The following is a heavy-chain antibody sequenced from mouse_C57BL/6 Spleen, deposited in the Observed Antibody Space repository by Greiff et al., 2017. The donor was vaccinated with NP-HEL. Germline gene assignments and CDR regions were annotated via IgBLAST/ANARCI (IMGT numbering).Heavy chain of an antibody. Sequence: VQLQESGAELMKPGASVKLSCKATGYTFTGYWIEWVKQRPGHGLEWIGEILPGSGSTNYNEKFKGKATFTADTSSNTAYMQLSSLTTEDSAIYYWARDSNDYGSSGCYFDYWGQGTTLTVSS. CDR1: GYTFTGYW. V-gene: IGHV1-9*01. CDR2: ILPGSGST. D-gene: IGHD1-1*01. CDR3: ARDSNDYGSSGCYFDY. J-gene: IGHJ2*01.